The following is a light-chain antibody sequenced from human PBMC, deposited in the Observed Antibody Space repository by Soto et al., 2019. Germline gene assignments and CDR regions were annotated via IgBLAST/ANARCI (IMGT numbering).Light chain of an antibody. V-gene: IGKV3-15*01. CDR1: QSVSSN. CDR3: QQYTNWPSIT. Sequence: EIVVTQSPATLSLSPGERATLSCRASQSVSSNLAWYQQKPGQAPRLLIYGASTRATGIPARFSGSGSGTEFTLTISRLQSEDFAVYYCQQYTNWPSITFGQGTKVDIK. CDR2: GAS. J-gene: IGKJ1*01.